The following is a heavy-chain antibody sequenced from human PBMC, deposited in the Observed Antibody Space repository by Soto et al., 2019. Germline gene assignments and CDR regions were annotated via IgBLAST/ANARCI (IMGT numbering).Heavy chain of an antibody. CDR3: ARVDDILTGCAVDY. V-gene: IGHV3-11*01. CDR1: GFTFSDYY. D-gene: IGHD3-9*01. J-gene: IGHJ4*02. Sequence: PGVSLRLSCVASGFTFSDYYMSWIRQAPGKGLEWVSYISSSGSTIYYADSVKGRFTISRDNAKNSLYLQMNSLRAEDTAVYYCARVDDILTGCAVDYWGQGTLVTVSS. CDR2: ISSSGSTI.